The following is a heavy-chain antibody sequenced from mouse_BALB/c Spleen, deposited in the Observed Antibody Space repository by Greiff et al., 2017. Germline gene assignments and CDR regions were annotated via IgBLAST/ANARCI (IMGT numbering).Heavy chain of an antibody. CDR2: IDPANGNT. J-gene: IGHJ2*01. D-gene: IGHD3-2*01. CDR3: ASDSSGYEDY. V-gene: IGHV14-3*02. CDR1: GFNIKDTY. Sequence: EVKLVESGAELVKPGASVKLSCTASGFNIKDTYMHWVKQRPEQGLEWIGRIDPANGNTKYDPKFQGKATITADTSSNTAYLQLSSLTSEDTAVYYCASDSSGYEDYWGQGTTLTVSS.